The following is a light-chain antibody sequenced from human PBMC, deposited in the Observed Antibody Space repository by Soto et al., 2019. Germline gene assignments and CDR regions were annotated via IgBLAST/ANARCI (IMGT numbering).Light chain of an antibody. V-gene: IGKV3-20*01. CDR2: GAS. Sequence: EIVLTQSPGTLSLSPGERATLSCRASQSVSSSHLAWYQQKPGQAPRLLISGASSRATGIPDRFTGSGSGTDFTLTISRLEPEDFAVYYCQQYGSSPRTFGQRTKVDNK. CDR1: QSVSSSH. J-gene: IGKJ1*01. CDR3: QQYGSSPRT.